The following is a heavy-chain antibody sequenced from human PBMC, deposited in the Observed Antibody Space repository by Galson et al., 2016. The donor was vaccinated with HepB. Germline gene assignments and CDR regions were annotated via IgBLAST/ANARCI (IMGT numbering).Heavy chain of an antibody. Sequence: SLRLSCAASGFIFSTYGMHWVRQAPGKGLEWVAVISYDGNKKYYADSVIGRATISRDDAKNLLYLQMSSLRAEDTAVYFCARGLGDFWSGVRSRGAMDVWGQGTTVTVSS. CDR2: ISYDGNKK. D-gene: IGHD3-3*01. J-gene: IGHJ6*02. CDR3: ARGLGDFWSGVRSRGAMDV. V-gene: IGHV3-30*03. CDR1: GFIFSTYG.